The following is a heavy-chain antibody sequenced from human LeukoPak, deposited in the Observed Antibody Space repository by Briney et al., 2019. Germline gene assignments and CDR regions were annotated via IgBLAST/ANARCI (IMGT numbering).Heavy chain of an antibody. J-gene: IGHJ6*03. CDR1: GFTFITYW. V-gene: IGHV3-30*02. D-gene: IGHD3-3*01. Sequence: GGSLRLSCAASGFTFITYWMSWVRQAPGKGLEWVAFVRHDGSNKYYADPVKGRFTISRGNSKNTLFLQMNSLRAEDTAVYYCAKGSKEVLFTRDHHMDVWGKGTTVTISS. CDR2: VRHDGSNK. CDR3: AKGSKEVLFTRDHHMDV.